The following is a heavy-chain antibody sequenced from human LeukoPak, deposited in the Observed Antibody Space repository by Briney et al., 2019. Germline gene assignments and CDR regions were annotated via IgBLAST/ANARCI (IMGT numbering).Heavy chain of an antibody. Sequence: NPSETLSLTCTVSGGSISSSSYYWGWIRQPPGKGLEWIGSIYYSGSTYYNPSLKSRVTISVDTSKNQSSQKLSSVTAADTAVYYCASRDFWSGRWGQGTLVTVSS. J-gene: IGHJ4*02. CDR1: GGSISSSSYY. V-gene: IGHV4-39*01. D-gene: IGHD3-3*01. CDR3: ASRDFWSGR. CDR2: IYYSGST.